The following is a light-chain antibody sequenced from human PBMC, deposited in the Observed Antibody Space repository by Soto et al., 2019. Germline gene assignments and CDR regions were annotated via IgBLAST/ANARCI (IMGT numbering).Light chain of an antibody. Sequence: DIQTTQSPSSLSASVGDRVTITCRASQTISTYLNWYQQKPGKAPKLLTSAASRLQSGVPSRFSGRGYGTDFTITITGLQPEEFATYYCQQYYSAPSPFGQGTKLAI. CDR3: QQYYSAPSP. CDR2: AAS. J-gene: IGKJ2*01. V-gene: IGKV1-39*01. CDR1: QTISTY.